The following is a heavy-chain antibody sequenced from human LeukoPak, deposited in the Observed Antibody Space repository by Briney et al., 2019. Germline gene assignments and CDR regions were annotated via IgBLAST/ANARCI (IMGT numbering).Heavy chain of an antibody. CDR3: ARASDYYASSGYSLYAFDI. CDR2: MSAYNGNT. J-gene: IGHJ3*02. V-gene: IGHV1-18*01. Sequence: ASVKLSCKASGYTFTSYGISWVRQAPGPGLEWMGWMSAYNGNTTHAQKFHGSVTITAGRSTITAYMELSSLRSEDTAVYYCARASDYYASSGYSLYAFDIWGQGTMVTVSS. CDR1: GYTFTSYG. D-gene: IGHD3-22*01.